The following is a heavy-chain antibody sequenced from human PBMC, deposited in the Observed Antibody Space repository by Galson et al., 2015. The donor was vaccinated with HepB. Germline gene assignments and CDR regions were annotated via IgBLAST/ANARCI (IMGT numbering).Heavy chain of an antibody. Sequence: SLRLSCAASGFTFSGSAMHWVRQASGKGLEWVGRIRSKANSYATAYAASVKGRFTISRDDSKNTAYLQMNSLKTEDTAVYYCTRLAVAIDYWGQGTLVTVSS. CDR1: GFTFSGSA. V-gene: IGHV3-73*01. J-gene: IGHJ4*02. CDR3: TRLAVAIDY. D-gene: IGHD6-19*01. CDR2: IRSKANSYAT.